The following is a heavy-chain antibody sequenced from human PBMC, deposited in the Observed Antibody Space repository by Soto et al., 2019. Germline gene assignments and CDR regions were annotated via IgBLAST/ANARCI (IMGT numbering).Heavy chain of an antibody. V-gene: IGHV3-23*01. Sequence: GGSLRLSCAASGFTFSSYAMSWVRQAPGKGLEWVSAISGSGGSTYYADSVKGRFTISRDNSKNTLFLQMNSLRAEDTAVYYCARAYVGYSSSWPLDAWGQGTLVTVSS. J-gene: IGHJ5*02. CDR3: ARAYVGYSSSWPLDA. CDR2: ISGSGGST. CDR1: GFTFSSYA. D-gene: IGHD5-18*01.